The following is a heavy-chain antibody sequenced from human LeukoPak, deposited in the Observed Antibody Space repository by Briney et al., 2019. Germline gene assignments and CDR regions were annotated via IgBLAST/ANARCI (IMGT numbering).Heavy chain of an antibody. J-gene: IGHJ4*02. Sequence: SETLSLTCTVSGGSISSYYWSWIRQPPGNGLEWIGYIYYSGSTNYNPSLKSRVTISVDTSKNQFSLKLSSVTAADTAVYYCARGERTTYYYDSSGYYPFDYWGQGTLVTVSS. D-gene: IGHD3-22*01. CDR3: ARGERTTYYYDSSGYYPFDY. CDR1: GGSISSYY. CDR2: IYYSGST. V-gene: IGHV4-59*01.